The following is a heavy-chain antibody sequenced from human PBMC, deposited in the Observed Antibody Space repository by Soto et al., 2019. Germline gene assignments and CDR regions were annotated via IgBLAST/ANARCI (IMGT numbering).Heavy chain of an antibody. CDR3: ARGIRWHYGMDV. CDR2: IYYSGST. CDR1: GGSISRYY. V-gene: IGHV4-59*01. J-gene: IGHJ6*02. D-gene: IGHD3-3*02. Sequence: SEALSLTCTVSGGSISRYYWSWIRQPPGKGLEWIGYIYYSGSTNYNPSLKSRVTISVDTSKNQFSLKLSSVTAADTAVYYCARGIRWHYGMDVWGQGTTVTVSS.